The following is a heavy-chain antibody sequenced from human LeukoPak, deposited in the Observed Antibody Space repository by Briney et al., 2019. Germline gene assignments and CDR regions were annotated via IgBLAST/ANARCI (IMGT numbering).Heavy chain of an antibody. CDR2: IDSDGSST. D-gene: IGHD3-22*01. J-gene: IGHJ4*02. CDR3: ARGRYSGYYDSRSYGLGDY. Sequence: PGGSLRLSCAASGFTFSSYWMHWVRQAPGKGLVWVSRIDSDGSSTNSADSVKGRFIISRDNAKNTLYLQMNSLRAEDTAVYYCARGRYSGYYDSRSYGLGDYWGQGTLVTVSS. V-gene: IGHV3-74*01. CDR1: GFTFSSYW.